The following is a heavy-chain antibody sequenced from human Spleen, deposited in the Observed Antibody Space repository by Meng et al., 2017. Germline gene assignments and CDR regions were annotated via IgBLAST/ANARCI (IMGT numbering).Heavy chain of an antibody. Sequence: GESLKISCAASGFTFNMYWMHWVRQVPGKGLVWLSRIYSDGSITSYADSVKGRFTISRDNAKNTLYLQMNSLRGEDSAVYYCAKGPGAVSRREGWELLSDYWGQGTLVTVSS. J-gene: IGHJ4*02. CDR2: IYSDGSIT. CDR1: GFTFNMYW. D-gene: IGHD1-26*01. CDR3: AKGPGAVSRREGWELLSDY. V-gene: IGHV3-74*01.